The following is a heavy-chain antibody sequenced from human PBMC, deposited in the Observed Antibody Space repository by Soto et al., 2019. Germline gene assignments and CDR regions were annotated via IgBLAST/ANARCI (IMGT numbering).Heavy chain of an antibody. D-gene: IGHD5-18*01. V-gene: IGHV3-23*01. J-gene: IGHJ4*02. CDR3: ARAGVRIQLWPDFFDY. CDR1: GFTFSSYA. CDR2: ISGSGGST. Sequence: EVQLLESGGGLVQPGGSLRLSCAASGFTFSSYAMSWVRQAPGKGLEWVSAISGSGGSTYYADSVKGRFTISRDNAKNSLYLQMNSLRAEDTAVYYCARAGVRIQLWPDFFDYWGQGTLVTVSS.